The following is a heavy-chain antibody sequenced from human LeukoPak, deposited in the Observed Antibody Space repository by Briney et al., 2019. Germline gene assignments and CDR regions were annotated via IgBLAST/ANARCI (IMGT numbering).Heavy chain of an antibody. CDR1: GYSISSGYY. D-gene: IGHD3-16*02. CDR2: IYHSGST. V-gene: IGHV4-38-2*01. CDR3: ARGLYPPRGAFDI. J-gene: IGHJ3*02. Sequence: KPSETLSLTSAVSGYSISSGYYWGWIRQPPGKGLEWIGSIYHSGSTYYNPSLKSRVTISADTSKNQFSLKLSSVTAADTAVYYCARGLYPPRGAFDIWGQGTMVTVSS.